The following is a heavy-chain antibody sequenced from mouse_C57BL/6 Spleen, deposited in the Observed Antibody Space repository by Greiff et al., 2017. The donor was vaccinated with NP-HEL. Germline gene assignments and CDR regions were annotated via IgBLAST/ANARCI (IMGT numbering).Heavy chain of an antibody. J-gene: IGHJ3*01. V-gene: IGHV1-15*01. CDR3: TRGDDSY. CDR1: GYTFPDYE. Sequence: QVQLQQSGAELVRPGASVTLSCKASGYTFPDYEMHWVKQTPVHGLEWIGAIDPETGGTAYNQKFKGKAILTADKSSSTAYMELRSLTSEDSAVYYCTRGDDSYWGQGTLVTVSA. CDR2: IDPETGGT. D-gene: IGHD2-4*01.